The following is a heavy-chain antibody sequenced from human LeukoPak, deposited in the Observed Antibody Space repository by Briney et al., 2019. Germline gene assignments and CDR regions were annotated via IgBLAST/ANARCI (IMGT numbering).Heavy chain of an antibody. CDR1: GFTFDDYG. Sequence: GGSLRLSCAASGFTFDDYGMNWVRQAPGKGLEWVSSISSSSSYIYYADSVKGRFTISRDNAKNSLYLQMNSLRAEDTAVYYCARGFTGWFGELSPPFWGQGTLVTVSS. CDR2: ISSSSSYI. CDR3: ARGFTGWFGELSPPF. V-gene: IGHV3-21*01. J-gene: IGHJ4*02. D-gene: IGHD3-10*01.